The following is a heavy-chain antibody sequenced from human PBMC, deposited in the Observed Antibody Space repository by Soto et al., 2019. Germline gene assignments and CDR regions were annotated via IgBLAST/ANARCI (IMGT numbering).Heavy chain of an antibody. CDR3: ARDPAP. V-gene: IGHV4-31*03. J-gene: IGHJ5*02. Sequence: QVQLQESGPGLVKPSETLSLTCTVSGGSITRGGYYWSWIRQHPGKGLEWIGYIYNSGTTYYNPSPXSXITISVDTPKNQFSLKLPSVTAADTAVYYCARDPAPWGQGTLVTVSS. CDR2: IYNSGTT. CDR1: GGSITRGGYY.